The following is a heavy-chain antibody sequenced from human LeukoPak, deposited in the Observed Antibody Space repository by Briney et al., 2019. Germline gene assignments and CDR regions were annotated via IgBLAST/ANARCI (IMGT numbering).Heavy chain of an antibody. J-gene: IGHJ3*02. CDR2: ISWNSGSI. V-gene: IGHV3-9*01. Sequence: PGGSLRLSCAASGFTFDDYAMHWVRQAPGKGLEWVSGISWNSGSIGYADSVKGRFTISRDNAKNSLYLQMNSLRAEDTALYYCAKDRMVRGVIGAFDIWGQGTMVTVSS. CDR1: GFTFDDYA. D-gene: IGHD3-10*01. CDR3: AKDRMVRGVIGAFDI.